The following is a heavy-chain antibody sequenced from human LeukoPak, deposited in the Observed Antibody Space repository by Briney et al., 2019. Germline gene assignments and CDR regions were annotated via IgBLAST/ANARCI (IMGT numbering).Heavy chain of an antibody. CDR3: ARDPYTVTIYYYNGMDC. V-gene: IGHV3-33*01. CDR1: GFTFSSYG. CDR2: IWYDGSNK. Sequence: GGSLRLSCAAPGFTFSSYGMHWVRQAPGKGLEWVAVIWYDGSNKYYADSVKGRFTISRDNSKNTLYLQMNSLRAEDTAVYYCARDPYTVTIYYYNGMDCLVRGTTVTVSS. D-gene: IGHD4-17*01. J-gene: IGHJ6*02.